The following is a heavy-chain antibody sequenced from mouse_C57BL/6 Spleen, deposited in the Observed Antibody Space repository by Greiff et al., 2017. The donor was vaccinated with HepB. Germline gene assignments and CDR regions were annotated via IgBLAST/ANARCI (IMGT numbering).Heavy chain of an antibody. CDR2: INPNNGGT. V-gene: IGHV1-22*01. J-gene: IGHJ4*01. Sequence: VQLQQSGPELVKPGASVKMSCKASGYTFTDYNMHWVKQSHGKSLEWIGYINPNNGGTSYNQKFKGRATLTVNKSSSTAYMELRSLTSEDSAVYYCARSRSNHYYAMDYWGQGTSVTVSS. CDR3: ARSRSNHYYAMDY. CDR1: GYTFTDYN. D-gene: IGHD2-5*01.